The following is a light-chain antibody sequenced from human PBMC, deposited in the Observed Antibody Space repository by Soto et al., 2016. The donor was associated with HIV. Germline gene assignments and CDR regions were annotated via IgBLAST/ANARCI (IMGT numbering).Light chain of an antibody. Sequence: DIQLTQSPSFLSASVGDRVTITCRASQGISSYLAWYQQKPGKAPKLLIYAASTLQSGSHQGSAAVDLGQTSLSPSAACSLIDVGTYYCQQYNSVPVGPFGQG. CDR3: QQYNSVPVGP. CDR2: AAS. CDR1: QGISSY. J-gene: IGKJ1*01. V-gene: IGKV1-9*01.